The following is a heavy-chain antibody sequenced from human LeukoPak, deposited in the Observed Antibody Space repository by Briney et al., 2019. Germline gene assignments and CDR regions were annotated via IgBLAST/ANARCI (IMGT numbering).Heavy chain of an antibody. V-gene: IGHV4-39*07. CDR2: IYYSGST. J-gene: IGHJ4*02. CDR3: ARVVKDLLLLDY. D-gene: IGHD2-15*01. Sequence: SETLSLTCTVSGGSISSSSYYWGWIRQPPGKGLEWIGSIYYSGSTYYNPSLKSRVTISVDTSKNQFSLKLSSVTAADTAMYYCARVVKDLLLLDYWGQGTLVTVSS. CDR1: GGSISSSSYY.